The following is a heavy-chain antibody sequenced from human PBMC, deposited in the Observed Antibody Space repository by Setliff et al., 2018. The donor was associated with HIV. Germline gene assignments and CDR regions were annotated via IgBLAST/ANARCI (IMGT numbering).Heavy chain of an antibody. CDR3: ARAPLSGGSFGWFDP. V-gene: IGHV4-31*03. J-gene: IGHJ5*02. CDR1: GGSISSGGFY. CDR2: IYNTGST. Sequence: SDTLSLTCTVTGGSISSGGFYWTWIRQHPGKGLEWIGYIYNTGSTYHSPSLESRVTISIDTSKNQFSLKLSSVTAADTAVYYCARAPLSGGSFGWFDPWGQGTLVTVSS. D-gene: IGHD2-15*01.